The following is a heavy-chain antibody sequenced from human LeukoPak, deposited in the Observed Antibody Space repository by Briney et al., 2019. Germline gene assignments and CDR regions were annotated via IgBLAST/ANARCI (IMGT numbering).Heavy chain of an antibody. J-gene: IGHJ5*02. CDR1: GFTFSSYG. D-gene: IGHD3-16*01. Sequence: GGSLRLSCAASGFTFSSYGMHWVRQAPGKGLEWVAFIRYDGSNKYYADSVKGRFTISRDNSKNTLYLQMNSLRAEDTAVYYCARGGSDYVWGSSTSWFDPWGQGTLVTVSS. CDR2: IRYDGSNK. V-gene: IGHV3-30*02. CDR3: ARGGSDYVWGSSTSWFDP.